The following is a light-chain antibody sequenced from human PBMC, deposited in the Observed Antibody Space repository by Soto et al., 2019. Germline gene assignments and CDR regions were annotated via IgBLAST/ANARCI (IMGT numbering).Light chain of an antibody. J-gene: IGLJ1*01. CDR1: SSDVGGYNS. Sequence: SALTQPASVSGSPGQSITISCTGTSSDVGGYNSVSWYQQHPGKAPKLMIYDVSNRPSGVSNRFSGSKSGNTASLTISGLQAEDEADYYCSSYTSSSTLVFVTGTKVTVL. CDR3: SSYTSSSTLV. V-gene: IGLV2-14*01. CDR2: DVS.